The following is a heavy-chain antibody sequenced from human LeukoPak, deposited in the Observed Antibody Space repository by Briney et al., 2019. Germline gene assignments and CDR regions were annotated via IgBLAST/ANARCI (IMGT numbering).Heavy chain of an antibody. V-gene: IGHV1-69*01. Sequence: ASVKVSCKASGGTFSSYAISWVRQAPGQGLEWMGGIIPIFGTANYAQKFQGRVTITADESTSTAYMELSSLRSEDTAVYYCARDREYYYGSGSYTGYYYYYYGMDVWGKGTTVTVPS. J-gene: IGHJ6*04. D-gene: IGHD3-10*01. CDR1: GGTFSSYA. CDR3: ARDREYYYGSGSYTGYYYYYYGMDV. CDR2: IIPIFGTA.